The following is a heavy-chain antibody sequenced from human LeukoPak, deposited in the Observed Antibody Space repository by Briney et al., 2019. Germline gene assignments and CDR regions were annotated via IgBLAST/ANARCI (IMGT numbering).Heavy chain of an antibody. J-gene: IGHJ4*02. Sequence: SETLSLTCTVSGGSISSSSYYWGWIRQPPGNGLEWIGSIYYSGSTYYNPSLKSRVTISVDTSKNQFSLKLSSVTAADTAVYYCASPPVLLWFGELTPAYYFDYWGQGTLVTVSS. V-gene: IGHV4-39*01. CDR2: IYYSGST. D-gene: IGHD3-10*01. CDR3: ASPPVLLWFGELTPAYYFDY. CDR1: GGSISSSSYY.